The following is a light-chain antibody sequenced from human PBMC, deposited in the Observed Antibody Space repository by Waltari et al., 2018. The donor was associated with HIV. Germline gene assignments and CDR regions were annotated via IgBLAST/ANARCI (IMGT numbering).Light chain of an antibody. V-gene: IGLV2-14*01. J-gene: IGLJ3*02. CDR1: SSDVGGYNY. CDR2: EVS. Sequence: QSALTQPASVSGSPGPSITISCTGPSSDVGGYNYVSWYQQYPGKAPKLMIYEVSNRPSGVSNRFSGSKSVSTASLTISGLQAEDEADYYCNSYTKNNTWVFGGGTKLTVL. CDR3: NSYTKNNTWV.